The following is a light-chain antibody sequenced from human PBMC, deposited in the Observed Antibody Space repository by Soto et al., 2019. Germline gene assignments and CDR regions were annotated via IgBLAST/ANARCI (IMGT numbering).Light chain of an antibody. CDR3: QVWDRSSTHWV. J-gene: IGLJ3*02. CDR1: NIGSKS. V-gene: IGLV3-21*02. CDR2: DDS. Sequence: SYELTQPPSVSVAPGQTATVTCGGRNIGSKSVHWYQQKPGQAPVLDVHDDSDRPSGIPGRFSGSNSGDTATLTISGVEAGDEADYYCQVWDRSSTHWVFGGGTKLTVL.